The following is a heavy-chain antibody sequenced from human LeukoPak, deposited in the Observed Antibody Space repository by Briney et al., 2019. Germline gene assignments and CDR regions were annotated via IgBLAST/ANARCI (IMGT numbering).Heavy chain of an antibody. CDR1: GFTFSSYA. CDR3: AGAIYSTWEKSPTFDY. V-gene: IGHV3-30*04. Sequence: GRSPRLSCAASGFTFSSYAMHWVRQAPGKGLEWVALISFDGRKSYYAGSVQGRFTISRDNSKNTLYLQMSSLRAEDAAMYYCAGAIYSTWEKSPTFDYWGQGTLVTVSS. CDR2: ISFDGRKS. J-gene: IGHJ4*02. D-gene: IGHD1-26*01.